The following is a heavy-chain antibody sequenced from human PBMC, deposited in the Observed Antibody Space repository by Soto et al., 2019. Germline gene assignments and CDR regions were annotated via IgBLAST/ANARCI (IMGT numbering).Heavy chain of an antibody. D-gene: IGHD3-22*01. CDR2: IFHSGIT. J-gene: IGHJ5*02. CDR1: GGSISSGDYY. Sequence: QVQLQESGPGLLKPSQTLSLTCTVSGGSISSGDYYWSWIRQHPGKGLECIGYIFHSGITYYNPSTARRVTIAEDKSKNHVSLKLSSVTAADTAVYYCARAFDSSGYYYFPWGQGTLVTVSS. V-gene: IGHV4-31*03. CDR3: ARAFDSSGYYYFP.